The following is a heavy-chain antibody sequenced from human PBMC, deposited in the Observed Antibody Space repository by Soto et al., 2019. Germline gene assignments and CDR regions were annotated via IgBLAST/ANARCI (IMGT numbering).Heavy chain of an antibody. J-gene: IGHJ5*02. Sequence: PGGSLRLSCAASGFTFSSYSMNWVRQAPGKGLEWVSSISSSSSYIYYADSVKGRFTISRDNAKNSLYLQMNSLRAEDTAVYYCASDSSGYNSKPNWFDPWGQGTLVTVSS. CDR2: ISSSSSYI. V-gene: IGHV3-21*01. D-gene: IGHD6-19*01. CDR3: ASDSSGYNSKPNWFDP. CDR1: GFTFSSYS.